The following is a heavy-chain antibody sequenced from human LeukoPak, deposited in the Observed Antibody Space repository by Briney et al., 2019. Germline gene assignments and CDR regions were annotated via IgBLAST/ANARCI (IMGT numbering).Heavy chain of an antibody. CDR3: ARQMTGYSSSWYLGDYFDY. D-gene: IGHD6-13*01. J-gene: IGHJ4*02. CDR1: GGSISSGGYY. Sequence: PSETLSLTCTVSGGSISSGGYYWSWIRQPAGKGLEWIGRIYTSGSTNYNPSLKSRVTMSVDTSKNQFSLKLSSVTAADTAVYYCARQMTGYSSSWYLGDYFDYWGQGTLVTVSS. CDR2: IYTSGST. V-gene: IGHV4-61*02.